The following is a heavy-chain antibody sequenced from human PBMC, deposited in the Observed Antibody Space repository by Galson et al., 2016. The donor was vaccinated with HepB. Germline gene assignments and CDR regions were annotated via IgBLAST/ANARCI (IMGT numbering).Heavy chain of an antibody. V-gene: IGHV3-9*01. J-gene: IGHJ6*04. CDR3: AKDISSNIAPTYSGYHGMDV. CDR1: GFAFDDYA. CDR2: VSWNSDEV. D-gene: IGHD5-12*01. Sequence: SLRLSCAVSGFAFDDYAMHWVRQAPGKGLEWVSGVSWNSDEVDYADSVRGRFTISRDNAKKSLYLQMSTLRPEDTALYYCAKDISSNIAPTYSGYHGMDVWGKGTTVTVSS.